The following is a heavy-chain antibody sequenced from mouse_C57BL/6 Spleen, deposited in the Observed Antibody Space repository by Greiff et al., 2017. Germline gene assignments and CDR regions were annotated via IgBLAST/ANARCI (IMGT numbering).Heavy chain of an antibody. J-gene: IGHJ4*01. Sequence: QVQLQQPGTELVKPWASVKLSCKASVYTFTSYWMPLVTQRPGQGLDLIGNLNPSNGGTNYNEKLKSKATLTVDKSSRTAYMQLSILTSEDCAVYYCARWEVGYAMDYWGQGTSVTVSS. D-gene: IGHD1-1*01. V-gene: IGHV1-53*01. CDR1: VYTFTSYW. CDR3: ARWEVGYAMDY. CDR2: LNPSNGGT.